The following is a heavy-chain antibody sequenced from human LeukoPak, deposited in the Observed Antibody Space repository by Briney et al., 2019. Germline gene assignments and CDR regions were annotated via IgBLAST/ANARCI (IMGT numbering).Heavy chain of an antibody. D-gene: IGHD3-10*01. Sequence: SETLSLTCTVSGGSISSGDYYWSWIRQPPGKGLEWIGYIYYSGSTYYNPSLKSQVTISVDTSKNQFSLKLSSVTAADTAVYYCARDAGSYEDAFDIWGQGTMVTVSS. CDR3: ARDAGSYEDAFDI. J-gene: IGHJ3*02. CDR1: GGSISSGDYY. CDR2: IYYSGST. V-gene: IGHV4-30-4*01.